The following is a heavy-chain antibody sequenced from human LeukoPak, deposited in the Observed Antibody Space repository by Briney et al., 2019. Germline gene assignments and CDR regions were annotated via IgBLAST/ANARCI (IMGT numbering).Heavy chain of an antibody. CDR1: GYTFTDYY. Sequence: ASVKVSCKASGYTFTDYYMHWVRQAPGQGLEWMGWINPNSGGTNYAQKFQGRVTMTTDTSISTAYMELSSLRSEDTAVYYCARVRKEWTPKGMDVWGQGTTVTVSS. V-gene: IGHV1-2*02. CDR2: INPNSGGT. D-gene: IGHD3-3*01. J-gene: IGHJ6*02. CDR3: ARVRKEWTPKGMDV.